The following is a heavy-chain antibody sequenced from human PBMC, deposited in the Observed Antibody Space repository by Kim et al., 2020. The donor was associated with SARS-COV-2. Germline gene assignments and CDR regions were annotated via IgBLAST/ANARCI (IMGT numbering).Heavy chain of an antibody. V-gene: IGHV3-23*01. CDR3: EGGGPALDS. CDR2: ILRSVGNT. CDR1: GVNFNKND. Sequence: LSLTCETSGVNFNKNDMSWVRQAPGKGLEWVSTILRSVGNTYYADSVRGRFTISRDTARSTLYLYMNSLTADDTAVYYSEGGGPALDSWGPGTLVTVSS. J-gene: IGHJ4*02. D-gene: IGHD3-16*01.